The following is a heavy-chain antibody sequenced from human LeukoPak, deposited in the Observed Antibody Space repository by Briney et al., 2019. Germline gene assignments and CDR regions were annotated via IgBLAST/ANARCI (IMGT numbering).Heavy chain of an antibody. D-gene: IGHD3-16*02. J-gene: IGHJ4*02. CDR3: ARGGGYVWGSYRNRKTYFDY. CDR2: INHSGST. V-gene: IGHV4-34*01. CDR1: GGSFSGYY. Sequence: SETLSLTCAVYGGSFSGYYWSWIRQPPGKGLEWIGEINHSGSTNYNPSLKSRVTISVDTSKNQFSLKLSSVTAADTAVYYCARGGGYVWGSYRNRKTYFDYWGQGTLVTVSS.